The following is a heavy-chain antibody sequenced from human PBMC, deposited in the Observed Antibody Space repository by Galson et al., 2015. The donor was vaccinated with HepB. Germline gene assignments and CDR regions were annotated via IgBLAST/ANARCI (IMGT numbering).Heavy chain of an antibody. J-gene: IGHJ4*02. Sequence: PALVKPTQTLTLTCTFSGFSLNSRGVGVGWIRQPPGKALEWLALLFLDDVQRYTPLLKSRLRVTKDTSKNQVVLKLTSVDPVDTATYYCAHMDLGLTSFAYWGQGTLVTVSS. CDR1: GFSLNSRGVG. D-gene: IGHD3/OR15-3a*01. V-gene: IGHV2-5*02. CDR2: LFLDDVQ. CDR3: AHMDLGLTSFAY.